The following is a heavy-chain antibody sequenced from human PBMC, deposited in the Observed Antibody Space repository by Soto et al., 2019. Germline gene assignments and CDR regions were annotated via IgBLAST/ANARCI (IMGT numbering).Heavy chain of an antibody. CDR2: IYWDDSK. Sequence: QITLKESGPTLVRPTQTLTLTCAFSGFSLSTSGVGVGWIRQPPGKALEWLAVIYWDDSKHYSPSLRSRLNITKDTSKNPVVLTMTNMDPMDTGTYYCAHKGPEDWPLDYWGQGTLVTVSS. CDR3: AHKGPEDWPLDY. V-gene: IGHV2-5*02. CDR1: GFSLSTSGVG. D-gene: IGHD3-9*01. J-gene: IGHJ4*02.